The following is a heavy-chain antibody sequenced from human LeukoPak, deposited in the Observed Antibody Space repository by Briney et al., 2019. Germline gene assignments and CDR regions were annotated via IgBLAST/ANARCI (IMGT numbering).Heavy chain of an antibody. CDR3: ARDNMITFGGVIAIDY. D-gene: IGHD3-16*02. Sequence: ASVKVSCKASGYTFTSYGISWVRQAPGQGLEWLGWISTYKANTNYAQKLQGRATMTTDTSTSTAYMELRSLRSDDTAVYYCARDNMITFGGVIAIDYWGQGTLVTVSS. V-gene: IGHV1-18*01. CDR2: ISTYKANT. J-gene: IGHJ4*02. CDR1: GYTFTSYG.